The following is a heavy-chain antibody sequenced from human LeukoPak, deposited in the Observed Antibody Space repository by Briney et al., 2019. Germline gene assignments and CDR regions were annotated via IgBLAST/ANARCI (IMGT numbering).Heavy chain of an antibody. J-gene: IGHJ4*02. CDR2: ISSSSSYI. Sequence: GGFLRLSCVASGFTFSSYSMNWVRQAPGKGLEWVSSISSSSSYIYYADSVKGRFTISRDNAKNSLYLQMNSLRAEDTAVYYCARDRSRSYEIDYWGQGTLVTVSS. V-gene: IGHV3-21*01. CDR1: GFTFSSYS. D-gene: IGHD1-26*01. CDR3: ARDRSRSYEIDY.